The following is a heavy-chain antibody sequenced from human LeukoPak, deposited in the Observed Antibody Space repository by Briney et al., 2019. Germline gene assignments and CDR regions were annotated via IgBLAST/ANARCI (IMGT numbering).Heavy chain of an antibody. CDR1: GGTFSSYA. CDR3: AREMATITRLVFDY. CDR2: IIPIFGTA. J-gene: IGHJ4*02. Sequence: GASVKVSCKASGGTFSSYAISWVRQAPGQGLEWMGGIIPIFGTANYAQKFQGRVTITADESTSTAYMELSSLRPEDTAVYYCAREMATITRLVFDYWGQGTLVTVSS. V-gene: IGHV1-69*13. D-gene: IGHD5-24*01.